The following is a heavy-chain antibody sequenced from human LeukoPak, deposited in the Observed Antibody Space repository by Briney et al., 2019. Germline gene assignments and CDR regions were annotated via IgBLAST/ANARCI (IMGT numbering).Heavy chain of an antibody. D-gene: IGHD2-21*01. J-gene: IGHJ4*02. CDR1: GASINNYY. Sequence: SETLPLTCTVSGASINNYYWSWIRQTPGKGPDWLAYIHHSGSTNYNPSLKSRATISLDASKNQFSLKLTSVTAADTAVYYCARHVPYIPNTYPMDYWGPGTLVTVSS. CDR3: ARHVPYIPNTYPMDY. CDR2: IHHSGST. V-gene: IGHV4-59*08.